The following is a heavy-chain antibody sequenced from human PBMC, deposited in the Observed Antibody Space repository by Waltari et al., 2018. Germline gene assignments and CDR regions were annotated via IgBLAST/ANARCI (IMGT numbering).Heavy chain of an antibody. V-gene: IGHV1-69*01. CDR2: SIPMLGKA. CDR3: ARDRYSTGGYYYYGMDV. CDR1: GGTFSSYA. Sequence: QVQLVQSGAEVKKPGSSVKVSCKASGGTFSSYAISWVRQAPGQGLEWMGGSIPMLGKANYAQKFQGRVTITADESTSTAYMELSSLRSEDTAVYYCARDRYSTGGYYYYGMDVWGQGTTVTVSS. D-gene: IGHD2-15*01. J-gene: IGHJ6*02.